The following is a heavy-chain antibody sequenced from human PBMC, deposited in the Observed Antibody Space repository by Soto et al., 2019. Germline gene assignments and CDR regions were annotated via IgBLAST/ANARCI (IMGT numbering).Heavy chain of an antibody. V-gene: IGHV3-9*01. CDR2: INWNSGSI. J-gene: IGHJ1*01. CDR3: VKDESINWYSGHFRH. Sequence: SLRLSCVASGFTFGGYAMHLVRQVPGKGLEWVSGINWNSGSIGYGDSVKGRFAISRDNAKNSLHLQMNSLSAEDTAFYYCVKDESINWYSGHFRHWGQGTLVT. CDR1: GFTFGGYA. D-gene: IGHD6-13*01.